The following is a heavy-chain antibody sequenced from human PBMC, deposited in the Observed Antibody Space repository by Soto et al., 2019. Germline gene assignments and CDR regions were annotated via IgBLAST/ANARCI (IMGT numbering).Heavy chain of an antibody. V-gene: IGHV1-18*01. J-gene: IGHJ5*02. CDR2: ISGENGNT. CDR3: ARDEVGAANWLDR. D-gene: IGHD1-26*01. CDR1: GYIFANSG. Sequence: QAQLVQAGAEVKKPGASVQVSCKAPGYIFANSGLTWVRQAPGQGLEWMGWISGENGNTKYAQNLQGRVTMTSDTYTTTAYMELRSLRSDATAVYYCARDEVGAANWLDRWGQGTLVTVSS.